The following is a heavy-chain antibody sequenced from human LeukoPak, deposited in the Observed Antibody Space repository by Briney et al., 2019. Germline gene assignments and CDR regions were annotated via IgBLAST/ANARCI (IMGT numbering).Heavy chain of an antibody. Sequence: GRSLRLSCAASGFTFDDYAMHWVRQAPGKGLEWVSGISWNSGSIGYADSVKGRFTISRDNAKNSLYLQMNRLRAEDTALYYCAKARGSRYCSGGSCYGYFDYWGQGTLVTVSS. CDR3: AKARGSRYCSGGSCYGYFDY. D-gene: IGHD2-15*01. CDR2: ISWNSGSI. CDR1: GFTFDDYA. V-gene: IGHV3-9*01. J-gene: IGHJ4*02.